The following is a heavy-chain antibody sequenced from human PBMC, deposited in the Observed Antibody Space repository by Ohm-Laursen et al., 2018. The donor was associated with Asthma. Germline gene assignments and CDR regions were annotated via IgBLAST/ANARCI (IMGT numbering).Heavy chain of an antibody. D-gene: IGHD3-22*01. CDR2: ISYDGSNK. CDR1: GFTFSSYG. Sequence: SSLRLSCAASGFTFSSYGMHWVRQAPGKGLEWVAVISYDGSNKYYADSVKGRFTISRDNSKNTLYLQMNSLRAKDTAVYYCARGNTMRRAVFHDAFDIWGQGTMVTVSS. V-gene: IGHV3-30*03. J-gene: IGHJ3*02. CDR3: ARGNTMRRAVFHDAFDI.